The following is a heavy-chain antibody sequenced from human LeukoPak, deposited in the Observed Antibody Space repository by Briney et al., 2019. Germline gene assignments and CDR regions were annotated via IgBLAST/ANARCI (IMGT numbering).Heavy chain of an antibody. CDR1: GFTFSSYG. V-gene: IGHV3-23*01. D-gene: IGHD2-8*01. CDR3: AKERNDMGPFDS. J-gene: IGHJ4*02. CDR2: ISASGDNT. Sequence: PGGSLRLSCAAPGFTFSSYGMNWVRQAPGKGLEWVSAISASGDNTYYADSVKGRFTISRDNSKNTLYVQMNSLRAEDTAVYYCAKERNDMGPFDSWGLGTLVTVSS.